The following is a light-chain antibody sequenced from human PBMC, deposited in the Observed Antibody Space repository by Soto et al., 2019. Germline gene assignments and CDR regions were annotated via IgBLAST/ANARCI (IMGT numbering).Light chain of an antibody. CDR3: PQHINYPWT. CDR1: HNINRW. CDR2: DAS. J-gene: IGKJ1*01. V-gene: IGKV1-5*01. Sequence: TKSATIISAALRDGNTITCLASHNINRWLAWYQQKPGKAPKLLLYDASSLESGVPSRFGGSGSGTDFTLAISSLQPEDSATYYCPQHINYPWTFGQGTKVDTK.